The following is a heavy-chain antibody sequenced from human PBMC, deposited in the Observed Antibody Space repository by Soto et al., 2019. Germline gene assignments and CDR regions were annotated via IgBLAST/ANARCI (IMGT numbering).Heavy chain of an antibody. V-gene: IGHV3-30*18. Sequence: GGSLRLSCAASGFTFSRYGMHWVRQAPGKGLEWVAVISYEGSTKFYTDSVKGRFTISRDDSKDTLYPQMNSLRAEDTAVYYCAKDKDLGFCSGGMCYAHNSFDRWGQGT. CDR3: AKDKDLGFCSGGMCYAHNSFDR. CDR1: GFTFSRYG. D-gene: IGHD2-15*01. J-gene: IGHJ5*02. CDR2: ISYEGSTK.